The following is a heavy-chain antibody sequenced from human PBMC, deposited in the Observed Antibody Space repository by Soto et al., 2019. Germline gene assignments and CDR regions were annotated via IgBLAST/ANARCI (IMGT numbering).Heavy chain of an antibody. CDR2: FYYIGST. Sequence: SETLSLTCTVSGGSISSYYWSWIRQPPGKGLVWFGFFYYIGSTNYNPSLKSRVTISVDTSKNLFSLKLSFVTAADTAFFYCARDRKSTHYYYYYMDVWGKGTTVTVSS. J-gene: IGHJ6*03. V-gene: IGHV4-59*01. CDR1: GGSISSYY. D-gene: IGHD2-2*01. CDR3: ARDRKSTHYYYYYMDV.